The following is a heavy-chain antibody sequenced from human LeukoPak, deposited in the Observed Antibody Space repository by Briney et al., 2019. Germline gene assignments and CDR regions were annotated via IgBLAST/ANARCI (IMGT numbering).Heavy chain of an antibody. CDR1: GFTFSSYS. CDR2: VGSNGDST. V-gene: IGHV3-64D*06. Sequence: GGSLRLSCAASGFTFSSYSMNWVRQAPGKGLEYVSAVGSNGDSTYYADSVRGRFTISRDNSKNTLYLQMSNLRAEDTAVYFCARGGGLDVWGQGATVTVSS. D-gene: IGHD3-16*01. CDR3: ARGGGLDV. J-gene: IGHJ6*02.